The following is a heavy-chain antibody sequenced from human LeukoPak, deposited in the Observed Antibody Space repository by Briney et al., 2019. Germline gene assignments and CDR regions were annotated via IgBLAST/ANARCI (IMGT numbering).Heavy chain of an antibody. J-gene: IGHJ4*02. V-gene: IGHV3-48*03. D-gene: IGHD3-3*01. CDR1: GFTFSSYE. CDR2: ISSSGSTI. CDR3: ARADYDFWSGYRQYYFDY. Sequence: GGSLRLSCAASGFTFSSYEMNWVRQAPGKGLEWVSYISSSGSTIYYADSVKGRFTISRDNAKNSLYLQMNSLRAEDTAVYYCARADYDFWSGYRQYYFDYWGQGTLVTVSS.